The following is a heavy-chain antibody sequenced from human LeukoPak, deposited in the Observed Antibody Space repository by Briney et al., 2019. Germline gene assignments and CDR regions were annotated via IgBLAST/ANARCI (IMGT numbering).Heavy chain of an antibody. D-gene: IGHD3-9*01. CDR2: ITGSGITI. J-gene: IGHJ4*02. Sequence: GGSLRLSCAASGFTFSTYDMNWVRQAPGKGLEWLSLITGSGITIHYADSVKGRFTVSRDGAKNSLYLQMNSLRAEDTAVYYCARTTYSFDWLFYYWGQGPLVTVSS. CDR3: ARTTYSFDWLFYY. CDR1: GFTFSTYD. V-gene: IGHV3-48*03.